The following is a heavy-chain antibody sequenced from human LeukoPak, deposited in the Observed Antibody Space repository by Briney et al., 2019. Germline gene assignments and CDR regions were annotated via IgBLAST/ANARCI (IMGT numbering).Heavy chain of an antibody. D-gene: IGHD2-2*01. CDR1: GGSIRSYY. Sequence: SETLSLTCSVSGGSIRSYYWSWIRQPPGKGLEWIGYTYHTGRTNYNPSLKSRVTISLDTSKNQFSLKVSSVTAADTAVYYCASHCSSTSCYSKAIDYWGQGTLVTVSS. J-gene: IGHJ4*02. CDR3: ASHCSSTSCYSKAIDY. CDR2: TYHTGRT. V-gene: IGHV4-59*12.